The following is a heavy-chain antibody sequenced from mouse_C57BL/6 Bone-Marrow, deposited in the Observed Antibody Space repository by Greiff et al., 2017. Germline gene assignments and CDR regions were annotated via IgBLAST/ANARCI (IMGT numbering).Heavy chain of an antibody. V-gene: IGHV1-80*01. Sequence: QVQLKESGAELVKPGASVKISCKASGYAFSSYWMNWVKQRPGKGLEWIGQIYPGDGDTNYNGKFKGKATLTADKSSSTAYMQLSSLTSEDSAVYFCARKGDYGSSHWYFDVWGTGTTVTVSS. CDR2: IYPGDGDT. CDR3: ARKGDYGSSHWYFDV. J-gene: IGHJ1*03. CDR1: GYAFSSYW. D-gene: IGHD1-1*01.